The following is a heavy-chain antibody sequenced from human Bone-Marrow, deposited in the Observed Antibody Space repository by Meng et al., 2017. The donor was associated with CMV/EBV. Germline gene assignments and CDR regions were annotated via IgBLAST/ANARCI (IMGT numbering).Heavy chain of an antibody. CDR2: INHSGST. CDR3: ARGGEGPMGITNDAFDI. Sequence: SETLSLTCAVYGGSFSGYYWSWIRQPPGKGLEWIGEINHSGSTNYNPSLKSRVTISVDTSKNQFSLKLSSVTAADTAVYYCARGGEGPMGITNDAFDIWGQGTMVTVS. V-gene: IGHV4-34*01. J-gene: IGHJ3*02. D-gene: IGHD3-22*01. CDR1: GGSFSGYY.